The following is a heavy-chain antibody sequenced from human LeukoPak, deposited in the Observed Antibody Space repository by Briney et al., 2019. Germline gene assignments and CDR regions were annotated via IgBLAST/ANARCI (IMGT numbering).Heavy chain of an antibody. V-gene: IGHV4-39*07. Sequence: KSSQTLSLTCTVSGGSISSGDYYWSWIRQPPGKGLEWIGSIYHSGSTYYNPSLKSRVTISVDTSKNQFSLKLSSVTAADTAVYYCARRYPPMVRGPYGSYYYMDVWGKGTTVTVSS. CDR2: IYHSGST. CDR3: ARRYPPMVRGPYGSYYYMDV. D-gene: IGHD3-10*01. CDR1: GGSISSGDYY. J-gene: IGHJ6*03.